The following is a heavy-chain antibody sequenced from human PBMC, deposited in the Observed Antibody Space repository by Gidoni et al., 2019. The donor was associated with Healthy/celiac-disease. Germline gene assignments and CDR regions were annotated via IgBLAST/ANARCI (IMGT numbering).Heavy chain of an antibody. CDR3: ASLRLDYGGNARVGGMDV. Sequence: QLQLQESGPGLVKPSETLSLTCTVSGGSISSSSYYWGWIRQPPGKGLEWIGSIYYSGSTYYNPSLKSRVTISVDTSKNQFSLKLSSVTAADTAVYYCASLRLDYGGNARVGGMDVWGQGTTVTVSS. J-gene: IGHJ6*02. D-gene: IGHD4-17*01. CDR2: IYYSGST. V-gene: IGHV4-39*01. CDR1: GGSISSSSYY.